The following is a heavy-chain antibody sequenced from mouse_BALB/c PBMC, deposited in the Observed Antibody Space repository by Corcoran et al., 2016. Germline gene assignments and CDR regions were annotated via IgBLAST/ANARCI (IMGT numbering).Heavy chain of an antibody. CDR1: GYSFTGYY. CDR3: ARSARATYYFDY. CDR2: ISCYNGAT. J-gene: IGHJ2*01. D-gene: IGHD3-1*01. Sequence: LVKTGASVKISCKASGYSFTGYYMHWVKQSHGKSLEWIGYISCYNGATSYNQKFKGKATFTVDTSSSTAYMQFNSLTSEDSAVYYCARSARATYYFDYWGQGTTPTVSS. V-gene: IGHV1S34*01.